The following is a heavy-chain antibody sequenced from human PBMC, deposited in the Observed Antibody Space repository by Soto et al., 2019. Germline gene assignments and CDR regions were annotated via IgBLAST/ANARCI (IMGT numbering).Heavy chain of an antibody. V-gene: IGHV3-21*01. CDR1: GFTFTRYS. J-gene: IGHJ4*02. CDR3: ARESEDLTSNFDY. Sequence: PGGSLRLSCAASGFTFTRYSMNWARQAPGKGLEWVSSISSTTNYIYCADSMKGRFTVSRDNAKNSVYLEMNSLSAEDTALYYCARESEDLTSNFDYWGQGTLVTVSS. CDR2: ISSTTNYI.